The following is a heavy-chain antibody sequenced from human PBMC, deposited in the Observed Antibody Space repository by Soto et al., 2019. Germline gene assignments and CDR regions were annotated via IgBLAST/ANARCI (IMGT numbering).Heavy chain of an antibody. CDR3: AKDPITWLVMVKYFDY. Sequence: QVQLVESGGGVVQPGRSLRLSCAASGFTFSSYGMHWVRQAPGKGLEWVAVISYDGSNKYYADSVKGRFTISRDNSKNTLDLQMNSLRAEDTAVYYCAKDPITWLVMVKYFDYWGQGTLVTVSS. V-gene: IGHV3-30*18. CDR1: GFTFSSYG. J-gene: IGHJ4*02. D-gene: IGHD6-19*01. CDR2: ISYDGSNK.